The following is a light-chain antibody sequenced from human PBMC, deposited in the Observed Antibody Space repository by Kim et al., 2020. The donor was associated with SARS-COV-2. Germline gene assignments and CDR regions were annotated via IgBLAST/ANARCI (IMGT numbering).Light chain of an antibody. Sequence: VSPGETVTLSCRASQSVNSNLAWYQQRPGQAPRFLISGAFTRATGVPARFSGSGSGTEFTLTISSLQSEDFAVYYCQQYNDWPLTFGGGTKVDIK. CDR3: QQYNDWPLT. V-gene: IGKV3-15*01. CDR2: GAF. J-gene: IGKJ4*01. CDR1: QSVNSN.